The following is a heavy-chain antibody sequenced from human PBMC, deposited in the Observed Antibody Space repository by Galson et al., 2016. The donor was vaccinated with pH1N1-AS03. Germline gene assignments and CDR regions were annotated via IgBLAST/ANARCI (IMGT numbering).Heavy chain of an antibody. CDR3: ARHPHSRVWRYVMGV. J-gene: IGHJ6*02. CDR2: IYPTDSDT. D-gene: IGHD6-19*01. V-gene: IGHV5-51*01. CDR1: ENSFARHW. Sequence: QSGAEVKKPGESLKISCKGSENSFARHWIAWVRQMPGKGLESMGIIYPTDSDTRYSPSFQGRVTISADKSTDTAYLQWNNRKASDTATYYRARHPHSRVWRYVMGVWGQGTTVIVSS.